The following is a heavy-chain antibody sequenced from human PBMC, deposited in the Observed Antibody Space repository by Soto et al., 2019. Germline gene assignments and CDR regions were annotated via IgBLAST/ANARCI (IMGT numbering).Heavy chain of an antibody. J-gene: IGHJ4*02. D-gene: IGHD4-17*01. V-gene: IGHV4-39*01. CDR3: ARQDTVTPLYYFDY. Sequence: SETLSLTCTVSGGSISSSSYYWGWIRQPPGKGLEWIGSIYYSGSTYYNPSLKSRVTISVDTSKNQFSLKLSSVTAADTAVYYCARQDTVTPLYYFDYWGQGTLVTVSS. CDR2: IYYSGST. CDR1: GGSISSSSYY.